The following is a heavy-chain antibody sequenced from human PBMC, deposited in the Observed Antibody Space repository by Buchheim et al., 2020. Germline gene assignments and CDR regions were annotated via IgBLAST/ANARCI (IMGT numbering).Heavy chain of an antibody. Sequence: QVLLQESGPGLVKPSQTLPLTCTVSGGSISSGGYYWNWIRQHPGKGLEWIGYIYYSGRTHYNPSLKSRVIISVDTSKNQFSLKLSSVTVADTAVYYCARGPAFVYGSGIQNYEQYYGMDVWGQGT. J-gene: IGHJ6*02. V-gene: IGHV4-31*03. CDR2: IYYSGRT. CDR1: GGSISSGGYY. CDR3: ARGPAFVYGSGIQNYEQYYGMDV. D-gene: IGHD3-10*01.